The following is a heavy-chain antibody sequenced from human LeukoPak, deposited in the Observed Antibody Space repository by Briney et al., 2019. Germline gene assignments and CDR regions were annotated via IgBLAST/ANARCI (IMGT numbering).Heavy chain of an antibody. V-gene: IGHV3-13*01. D-gene: IGHD3-16*01. CDR3: ARVGLGDAFDI. Sequence: GGPLRLSCAASGFTFSSYDMHWVRQATGKGLEWVSAIGTAGDTYYPGSVKGRFTISRENAKNSLYLQMNSLRAGDTAVYYCARVGLGDAFDIWGQGTMVTVSS. CDR1: GFTFSSYD. CDR2: IGTAGDT. J-gene: IGHJ3*02.